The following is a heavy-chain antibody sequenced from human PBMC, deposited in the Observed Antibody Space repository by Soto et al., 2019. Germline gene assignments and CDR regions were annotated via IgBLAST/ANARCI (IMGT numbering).Heavy chain of an antibody. D-gene: IGHD6-19*01. CDR1: GFTFSDYA. J-gene: IGHJ4*02. CDR3: AKGGRQWLVTSDFNY. CDR2: VSHDGRNT. V-gene: IGHV3-30*18. Sequence: VQLVESGGGVVQPGRSLRLSCAASGFTFSDYAMHWVRQAPGKGREWVAVVSHDGRNTHYADSVKGRFTISRDSSKNTGSLEMPSLRAEDTAVYYCAKGGRQWLVTSDFNYWGQGALVTVSS.